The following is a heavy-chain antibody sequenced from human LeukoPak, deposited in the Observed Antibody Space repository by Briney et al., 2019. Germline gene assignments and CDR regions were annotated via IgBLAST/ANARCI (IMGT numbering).Heavy chain of an antibody. Sequence: GGSLRLSCAASGFTVGSSYMGWVRQAPGKGREWVSVIYSGGSTYYADSMKGRFTLSRDNSKNTLYLQMNSLRAEDTAVYYCARLSGSYYEADYWGQGTLVTVSS. D-gene: IGHD1-26*01. V-gene: IGHV3-53*01. CDR1: GFTVGSSY. CDR2: IYSGGST. J-gene: IGHJ4*02. CDR3: ARLSGSYYEADY.